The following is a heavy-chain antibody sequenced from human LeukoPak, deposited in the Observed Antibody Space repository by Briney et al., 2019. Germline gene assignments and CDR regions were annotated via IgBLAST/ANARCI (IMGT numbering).Heavy chain of an antibody. V-gene: IGHV4-4*07. Sequence: PSETLSLACTVSGGSISSYYWSWIRQPAGKGLEWIGRIYTSGSTNYNPSLKSRVTMSVDTSKNQFSLKLSSVTAADTAVYYCARLPHGSGSYYPWFDLWGQGTLVTVSS. CDR2: IYTSGST. CDR3: ARLPHGSGSYYPWFDL. J-gene: IGHJ5*02. CDR1: GGSISSYY. D-gene: IGHD3-10*01.